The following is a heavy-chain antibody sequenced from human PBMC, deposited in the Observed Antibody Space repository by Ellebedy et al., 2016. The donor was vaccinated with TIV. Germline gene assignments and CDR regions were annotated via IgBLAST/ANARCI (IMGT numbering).Heavy chain of an antibody. CDR1: GYNFTDYY. J-gene: IGHJ4*02. V-gene: IGHV1-46*01. CDR2: INPSGGST. D-gene: IGHD6-13*01. CDR3: ARVAITTPGTDY. Sequence: AASVKVSCKSSGYNFTDYYIHLVRQAPGQGLEWMGIINPSGGSTEYAPKFQGRLTMTRDTSTSTVYMELRSLRSDDTAVYYCARVAITTPGTDYWGQGTLVTVSS.